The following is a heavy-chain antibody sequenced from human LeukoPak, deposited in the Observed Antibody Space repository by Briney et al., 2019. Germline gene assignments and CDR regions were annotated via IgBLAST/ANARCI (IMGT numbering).Heavy chain of an antibody. Sequence: PSETLSLTRTVSGGSISSGGYYWSWIRQHPGKGLEWIGYIYYSGSTYYNPSLKSRVTISVDTSKNQFSLKLSSVTAADTAVYYCARGIAMVTYGLDYWGQGTLVTVSS. J-gene: IGHJ4*02. V-gene: IGHV4-31*03. CDR1: GGSISSGGYY. D-gene: IGHD5-18*01. CDR3: ARGIAMVTYGLDY. CDR2: IYYSGST.